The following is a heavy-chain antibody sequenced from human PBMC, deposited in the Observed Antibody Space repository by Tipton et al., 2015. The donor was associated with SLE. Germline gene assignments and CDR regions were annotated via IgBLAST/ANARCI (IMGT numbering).Heavy chain of an antibody. CDR2: INGRSNYM. CDR1: GFPFSDYF. CDR3: ARVRITIYGVVTNFDF. V-gene: IGHV3-11*01. D-gene: IGHD3-3*01. J-gene: IGHJ4*02. Sequence: SLRLSCAASGFPFSDYFMSWIRQAPGKGLEWVSYINGRSNYMYYGDSVKGRFSISRDNAKNSLFLRMNNLRAEDTAIYYCARVRITIYGVVTNFDFWGQGTLVTVSS.